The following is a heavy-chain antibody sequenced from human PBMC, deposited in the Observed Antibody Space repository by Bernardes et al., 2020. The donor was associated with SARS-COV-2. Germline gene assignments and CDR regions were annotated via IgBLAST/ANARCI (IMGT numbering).Heavy chain of an antibody. CDR3: ARFRGWYYFDY. Sequence: AGSLFLSCAASGLPFSSSWMSWVRQAPGKGLEWVANIKQDGSEKYYVDSVKGRFTIFRDNAKNSLYLQMNSLRAEDTAVYYCARFRGWYYFDYWGQGTLVTVSS. CDR2: IKQDGSEK. CDR1: GLPFSSSW. J-gene: IGHJ4*02. V-gene: IGHV3-7*01. D-gene: IGHD6-19*01.